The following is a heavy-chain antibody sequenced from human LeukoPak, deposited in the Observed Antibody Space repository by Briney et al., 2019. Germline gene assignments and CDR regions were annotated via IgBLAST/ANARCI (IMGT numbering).Heavy chain of an antibody. CDR1: GGSISSGDYY. CDR2: IYHSGST. Sequence: SETLSLTCTVSGGSISSGDYYWSWIRQPPGKGLEWIGYIYHSGSTYYNPSLKSRVTISVDRSKNQFSLKLSSVTAADTAVYYCARRGYSGYDYGWFDPWGQGTLVTVSS. D-gene: IGHD5-12*01. CDR3: ARRGYSGYDYGWFDP. J-gene: IGHJ5*02. V-gene: IGHV4-30-2*01.